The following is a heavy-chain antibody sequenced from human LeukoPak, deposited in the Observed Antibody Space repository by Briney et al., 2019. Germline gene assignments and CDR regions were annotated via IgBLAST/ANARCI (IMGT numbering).Heavy chain of an antibody. Sequence: GGSLRLSCAASGFTLSNYVIHWVRQAPGKGLEWVAVISYDGSNKDYADSVKGRLTISRDNSKSTLYLQMNSLRAEDTAVYYCAKGKLRGHCSGGSCYPWYWGQGTLVTVSS. CDR1: GFTLSNYV. CDR2: ISYDGSNK. CDR3: AKGKLRGHCSGGSCYPWY. V-gene: IGHV3-30*14. J-gene: IGHJ4*02. D-gene: IGHD2-15*01.